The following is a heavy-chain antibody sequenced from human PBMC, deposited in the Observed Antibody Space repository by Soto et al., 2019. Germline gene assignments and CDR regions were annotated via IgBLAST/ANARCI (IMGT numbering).Heavy chain of an antibody. V-gene: IGHV3-43*01. CDR1: GFTFDDYT. CDR2: ISWDGGST. J-gene: IGHJ5*02. CDR3: AKGAYYDILTGLVDWFDP. Sequence: GGSLRLSCAASGFTFDDYTMHWVRQAPGKGLGWVSLISWDGGSTYYADSVKGRFTISRDNSKNSLYLQMNSLRTEDTALYYCAKGAYYDILTGLVDWFDPWGQGTLVTVSS. D-gene: IGHD3-9*01.